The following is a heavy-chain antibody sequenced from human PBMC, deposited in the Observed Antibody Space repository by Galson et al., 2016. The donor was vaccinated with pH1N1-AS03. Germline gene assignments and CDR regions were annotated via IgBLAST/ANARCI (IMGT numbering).Heavy chain of an antibody. J-gene: IGHJ5*02. Sequence: SLRLSCAASGFTFSSYSMNWVRQAPGQGLQWVSSISTSSTYMYYADAVQGRFTISRDDARNSLYLQMNSLRAEDTAVYYCARDIGLVALYPWGQGSLVTVSS. CDR2: ISTSSTYM. V-gene: IGHV3-21*01. CDR3: ARDIGLVALYP. D-gene: IGHD5-12*01. CDR1: GFTFSSYS.